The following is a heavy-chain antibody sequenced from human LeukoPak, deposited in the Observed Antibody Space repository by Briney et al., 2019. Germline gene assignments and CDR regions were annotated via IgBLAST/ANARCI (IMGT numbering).Heavy chain of an antibody. CDR2: IYYSGST. Sequence: PSETLSLTCTVSGGSISSYYWSWIRQPPGKGLEWIGYIYYSGSTNYNPSLKSRVTISVDTSKNQFSLKLSSVTAADTAVYYCARLRIAAAGTGFDYWGQGTLVTVSS. J-gene: IGHJ4*02. D-gene: IGHD6-13*01. CDR3: ARLRIAAAGTGFDY. CDR1: GGSISSYY. V-gene: IGHV4-59*08.